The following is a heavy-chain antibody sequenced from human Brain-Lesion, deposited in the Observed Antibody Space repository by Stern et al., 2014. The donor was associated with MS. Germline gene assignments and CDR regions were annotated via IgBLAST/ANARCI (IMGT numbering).Heavy chain of an antibody. Sequence: QLVESGGDLVQPGRSLRLSCAAFGFSFDDYAMHWVRQAPGKGLEWVAGILSNSGTIGYGASVKGRFTTSTDNASSTPYFQMHSLRSEDTALYYWAREITGSSAYFAYWGQGTLVTVSS. CDR3: AREITGSSAYFAY. D-gene: IGHD1-14*01. J-gene: IGHJ4*02. CDR1: GFSFDDYA. CDR2: ILSNSGTI. V-gene: IGHV3-9*01.